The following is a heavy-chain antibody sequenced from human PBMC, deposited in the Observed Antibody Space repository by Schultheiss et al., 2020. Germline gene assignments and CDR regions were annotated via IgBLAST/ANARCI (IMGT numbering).Heavy chain of an antibody. CDR3: AKEYDSSGYPPGGYYYYYGMDV. CDR1: GFTFSSYG. CDR2: ISYDGSNK. V-gene: IGHV3-30*18. Sequence: GESLKISCAASGFTFSSYGIHWVRQAPGKGLEWVAVISYDGSNKYYADSVKGRFTISRDNSKNTLYLQMNSLRAEDTAVYYCAKEYDSSGYPPGGYYYYYGMDVWGQGTTVTVSS. J-gene: IGHJ6*02. D-gene: IGHD3-22*01.